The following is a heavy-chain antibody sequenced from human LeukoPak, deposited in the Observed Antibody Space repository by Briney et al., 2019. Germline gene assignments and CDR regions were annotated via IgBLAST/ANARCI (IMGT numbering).Heavy chain of an antibody. CDR1: GGSISSYY. CDR3: ARGVGYGSGYFDY. CDR2: IYYSGST. Sequence: SETLSLTCTVSGGSISSYYWSWIRQPPGKGLEWIGYIYYSGSTNYNPSLKSRVTISVDTSKSQFSLKLSSVTAADTAVYYCARGVGYGSGYFDYWGQGTLVAVSS. D-gene: IGHD3-10*01. J-gene: IGHJ4*02. V-gene: IGHV4-59*01.